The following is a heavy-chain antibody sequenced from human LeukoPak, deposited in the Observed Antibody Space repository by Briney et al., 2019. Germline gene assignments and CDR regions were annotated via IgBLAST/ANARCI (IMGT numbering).Heavy chain of an antibody. D-gene: IGHD5-18*01. CDR3: ARGDNVDTAMVRICDY. CDR1: GSTFTSYA. Sequence: ASVKVSCKASGSTFTSYAMNWVRQAPGQGLEWMGWISAYNGNTNYAQKLQGRVTMTTDTSTSTAYKELRSLKSDHTAVYYCARGDNVDTAMVRICDYWGQRTLVTVSS. CDR2: ISAYNGNT. V-gene: IGHV1-18*01. J-gene: IGHJ4*02.